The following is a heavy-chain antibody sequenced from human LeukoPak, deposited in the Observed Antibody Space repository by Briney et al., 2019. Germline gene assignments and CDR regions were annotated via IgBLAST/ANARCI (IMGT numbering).Heavy chain of an antibody. V-gene: IGHV4-38-2*01. D-gene: IGHD2-2*01. CDR2: IHHSGNT. Sequence: SETLSLTCAVSGYSISSGYYWGWIRQPPGKGLEWTGSIHHSGNTYYNPSLKSRVTISVDTSKNQFSLKLTSVTAADTAVYYCASRVVPGATYYFHYWGQGILVTVSS. CDR1: GYSISSGYY. J-gene: IGHJ4*02. CDR3: ASRVVPGATYYFHY.